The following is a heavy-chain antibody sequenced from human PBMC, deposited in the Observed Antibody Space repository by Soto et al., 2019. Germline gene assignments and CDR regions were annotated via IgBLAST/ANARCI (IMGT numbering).Heavy chain of an antibody. CDR2: INPYDGTT. CDR3: ARALRSGYLQGGVDV. V-gene: IGHV1-46*01. J-gene: IGHJ6*02. Sequence: ASVKVSCKASGYTFTTYYMHWVRQAPEQGLEWMGIINPYDGTTTYAQKFQGRVTMTRDTSASTVHMELSSLRSEDTAVYYCARALRSGYLQGGVDVWGQGNTVTVSS. CDR1: GYTFTTYY. D-gene: IGHD3-22*01.